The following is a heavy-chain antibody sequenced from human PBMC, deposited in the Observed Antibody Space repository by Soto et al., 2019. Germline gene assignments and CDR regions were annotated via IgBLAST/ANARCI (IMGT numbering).Heavy chain of an antibody. CDR3: ARGGPYSSSWYYSAY. Sequence: TLCLNCAASGRSLSSGGSYWSWIRQHPGKGLEWIGYIYYSESTYYNPSLKSRVTISVDTSKNQFSLKLSSVTAADTAVYYCARGGPYSSSWYYSAYWGQETLAPVAS. J-gene: IGHJ4*02. V-gene: IGHV4-31*11. CDR2: IYYSEST. D-gene: IGHD6-13*01. CDR1: GRSLSSGGSY.